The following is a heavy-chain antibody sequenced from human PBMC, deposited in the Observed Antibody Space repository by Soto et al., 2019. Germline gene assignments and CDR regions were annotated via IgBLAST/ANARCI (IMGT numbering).Heavy chain of an antibody. Sequence: GGSLRLSCAASGFTFSSYAMSWVRQAPGKGLEWVSAISGSGGSTYYADSVKGRFTISRDNSKNTLYLQMNSLRAEDTAVYYCAKVNVRVVVAATFDYWGQGTLVTVSS. J-gene: IGHJ4*02. V-gene: IGHV3-23*01. CDR3: AKVNVRVVVAATFDY. CDR2: ISGSGGST. CDR1: GFTFSSYA. D-gene: IGHD2-15*01.